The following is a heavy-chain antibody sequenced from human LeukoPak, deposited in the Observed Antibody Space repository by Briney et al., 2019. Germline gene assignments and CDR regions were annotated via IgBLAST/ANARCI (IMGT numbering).Heavy chain of an antibody. V-gene: IGHV3-23*01. J-gene: IGHJ3*01. CDR2: ISGSGGST. D-gene: IGHD5-24*01. Sequence: GGTLRLSCAASGFTFNRYGMSWVRQAPGKGLEWVSAISGSGGSTYYADSVKGRFTISRDNSKNTLYLQMNSLRAEDTAVYYCAKGHHRDGYDAFDLWGQGTMVTVSS. CDR1: GFTFNRYG. CDR3: AKGHHRDGYDAFDL.